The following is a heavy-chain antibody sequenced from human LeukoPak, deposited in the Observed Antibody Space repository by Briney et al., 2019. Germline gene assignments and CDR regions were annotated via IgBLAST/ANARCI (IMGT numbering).Heavy chain of an antibody. CDR3: TTCAPNRYWFAS. D-gene: IGHD2-2*01. CDR2: MDYSGYT. V-gene: IGHV4-59*08. CDR1: EGSISHDY. J-gene: IGHJ5*01. Sequence: SETLSLTCNLSEGSISHDYWVWVRQPPGKGLECIAYMDYSGYTDYNPSVKSRVTMSIDTSKGQFTLHLRPVSAADTAIYYCTTCAPNRYWFASWGQGIQVTVSS.